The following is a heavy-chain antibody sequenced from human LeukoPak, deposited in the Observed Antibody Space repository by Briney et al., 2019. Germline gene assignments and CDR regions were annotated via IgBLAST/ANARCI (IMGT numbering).Heavy chain of an antibody. D-gene: IGHD5-12*01. V-gene: IGHV3-21*04. Sequence: PGGSLRLSCAASGFTFSSYSMNWVRQAPGKGLEWVSSISSSSSYIYYADSVKGRFTISRDNAKNSLYLQMNSLRAEDTAIYYCAKTSRGNSGYDSPFHYWGQGTLVTVSS. CDR3: AKTSRGNSGYDSPFHY. J-gene: IGHJ4*02. CDR2: ISSSSSYI. CDR1: GFTFSSYS.